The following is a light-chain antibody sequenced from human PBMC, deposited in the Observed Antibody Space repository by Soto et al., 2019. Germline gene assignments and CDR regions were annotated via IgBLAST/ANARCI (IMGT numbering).Light chain of an antibody. J-gene: IGKJ2*01. CDR1: QSVSTN. CDR3: HPYNNWSRMYT. Sequence: EIVMTQSPATLSVSPGERATLSCRASQSVSTNLAWYQQKPGQAPRLLIYGASIRATGIPARFSGSGSGTEFTITISSVQSEDFAVYYCHPYNNWSRMYTFAQGTKLEIK. CDR2: GAS. V-gene: IGKV3-15*01.